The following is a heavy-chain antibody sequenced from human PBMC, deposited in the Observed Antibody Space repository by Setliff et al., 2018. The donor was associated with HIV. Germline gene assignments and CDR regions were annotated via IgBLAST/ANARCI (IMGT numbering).Heavy chain of an antibody. CDR2: IYYSGST. V-gene: IGHV4-39*02. CDR1: GGSISSDYYF. D-gene: IGHD6-19*01. CDR3: ARDRHIAVSGDDAFDI. J-gene: IGHJ3*02. Sequence: SETLSLTCTVSGGSISSDYYFWGWIRQPPGKGLEWIGTIYYSGSTYFNPSLKSRLTISVDTSKNQFSLKLSSVTAADTAVYYCARDRHIAVSGDDAFDIWGQGTLVTVSS.